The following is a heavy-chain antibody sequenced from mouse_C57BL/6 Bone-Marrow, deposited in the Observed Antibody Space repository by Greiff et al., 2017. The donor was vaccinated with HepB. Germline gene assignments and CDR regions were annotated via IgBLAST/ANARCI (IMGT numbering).Heavy chain of an antibody. CDR1: GFTFNTYA. V-gene: IGHV10-3*01. CDR3: VREGITTVVATPHWYFDV. J-gene: IGHJ1*03. D-gene: IGHD1-1*01. Sequence: EVQLVESGGGLVQPKGSLKLSCAASGFTFNTYAMHWVRQAPGKGLEWVARIRSKSSNYATYYADSVKDRFTISRDDSQSMLYLQMNNLKTEDTAMYYCVREGITTVVATPHWYFDVWGTGTTVTVSS. CDR2: IRSKSSNYAT.